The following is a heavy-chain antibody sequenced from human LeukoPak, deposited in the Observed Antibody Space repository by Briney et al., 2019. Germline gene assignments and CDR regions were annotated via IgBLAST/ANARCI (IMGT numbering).Heavy chain of an antibody. CDR1: GGTFSSYA. Sequence: SVNVSCKASGGTFSSYAISWVRQAPGQGLEWMGRIIPILGIANYAQKFQGRVTITADKSTSTAYMELSSLRSEDTAVYYCARAKYYYDSSGYYLFDYWGQGTLVTVSS. V-gene: IGHV1-69*04. J-gene: IGHJ4*02. D-gene: IGHD3-22*01. CDR2: IIPILGIA. CDR3: ARAKYYYDSSGYYLFDY.